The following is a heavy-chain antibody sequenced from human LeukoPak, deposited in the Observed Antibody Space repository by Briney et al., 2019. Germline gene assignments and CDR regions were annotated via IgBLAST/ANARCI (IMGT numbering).Heavy chain of an antibody. CDR1: GFTFSSYS. CDR3: ARDSSGHQLLYPYYYYYYMDV. V-gene: IGHV3-21*01. D-gene: IGHD2-2*02. J-gene: IGHJ6*03. Sequence: GGSLRLSCAASGFTFSSYSMNWVRQAPGKGLEWVSSISSSSSYIYYADSVKGRFTISRDNAKNSLYLQMNSLRAEDTAVYYCARDSSGHQLLYPYYYYYYMDVWGKGTTVTVSS. CDR2: ISSSSSYI.